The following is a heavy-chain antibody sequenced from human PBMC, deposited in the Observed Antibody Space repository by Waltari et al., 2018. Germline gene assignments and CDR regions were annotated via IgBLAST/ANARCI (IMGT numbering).Heavy chain of an antibody. J-gene: IGHJ4*02. V-gene: IGHV3-23*01. CDR1: GFTFISYA. Sequence: EVQLLESGGGLVQPGGSLRLSCAASGFTFISYAMSWVRQAPGKGVEGVSSISGPGLTTVYADSVKGRFSISSDNSKNTLYLQINGRRADDTAVYYCAKVGGIAAAEFQFDFWGRGTLVTVSS. CDR3: AKVGGIAAAEFQFDF. D-gene: IGHD6-13*01. CDR2: ISGPGLTT.